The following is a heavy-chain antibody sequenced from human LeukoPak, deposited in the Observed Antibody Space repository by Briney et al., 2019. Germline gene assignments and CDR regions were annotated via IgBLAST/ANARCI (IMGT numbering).Heavy chain of an antibody. V-gene: IGHV1-69*05. Sequence: SVKVSCKASGGTFSSYAISWVRQAPGQGLEWMGRIIPIFGTANYAQKFQGRVTITTDESASTAYMELSSLRSEDTAVYYCARDQANYYDSSGYYYPLNYWGQGTLVTVSS. CDR3: ARDQANYYDSSGYYYPLNY. D-gene: IGHD3-22*01. J-gene: IGHJ4*02. CDR1: GGTFSSYA. CDR2: IIPIFGTA.